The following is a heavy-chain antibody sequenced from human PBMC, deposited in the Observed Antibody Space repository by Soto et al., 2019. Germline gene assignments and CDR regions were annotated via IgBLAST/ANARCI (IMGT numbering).Heavy chain of an antibody. D-gene: IGHD5-18*01. CDR1: GFTFSSHA. J-gene: IGHJ4*02. CDR2: VDGSGGDT. Sequence: GGSLRLSCAASGFTFSSHAMGWLRQAPGAGPEWVAFVDGSGGDTSYADSVKGRFTISRDNAKNSLYLQMNSLRDEDTAVYYCARGYSYDFDYWGQGTLVTVSS. CDR3: ARGYSYDFDY. V-gene: IGHV3-21*01.